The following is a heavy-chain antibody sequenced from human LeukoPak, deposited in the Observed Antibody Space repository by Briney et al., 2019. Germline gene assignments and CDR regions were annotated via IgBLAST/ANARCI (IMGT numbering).Heavy chain of an antibody. CDR2: TYSGTST. Sequence: GGSLRLSCAAPGFTLSSSYMSWVRQAPGKGLEWVSVTYSGTSTYYIDSVQGRFTISRDTSKNTLYLQMNSLRAEDTAVYYCARENRYSFYFDYWGQGTLVTVSS. CDR1: GFTLSSSY. D-gene: IGHD1-26*01. J-gene: IGHJ4*02. V-gene: IGHV3-66*02. CDR3: ARENRYSFYFDY.